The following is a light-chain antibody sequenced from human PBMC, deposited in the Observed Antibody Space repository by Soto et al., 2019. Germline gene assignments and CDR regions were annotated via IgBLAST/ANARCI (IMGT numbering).Light chain of an antibody. J-gene: IGLJ1*01. CDR2: DVN. V-gene: IGLV2-14*03. CDR3: SSFTASTTQV. CDR1: SSDVGRYNY. Sequence: QSALTQPASVSGSPGQSITISCTGTSSDVGRYNYVSWYQQHPGKAPKLMIYDVNTRPSGVSNRFSGSKSGNTASLTISGLQAEDEADYYFSSFTASTTQVFGPGTKLTVL.